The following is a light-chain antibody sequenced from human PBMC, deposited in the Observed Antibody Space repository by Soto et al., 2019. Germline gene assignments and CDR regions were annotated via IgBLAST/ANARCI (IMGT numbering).Light chain of an antibody. CDR1: SSNVGSYNL. CDR2: EGS. J-gene: IGLJ1*01. CDR3: CSYAGSSTYV. V-gene: IGLV2-23*01. Sequence: QPALTQPASVSGSPGQSITIYCNGTSSNVGSYNLVSWYQQHSGKAPKLMIYEGSKRPSGVSNRFSGSKSGNTASLTISGLQAEDEADYYCCSYAGSSTYVFGTGTKVTVL.